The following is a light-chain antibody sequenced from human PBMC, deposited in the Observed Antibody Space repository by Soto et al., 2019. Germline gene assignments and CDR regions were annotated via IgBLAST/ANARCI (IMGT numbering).Light chain of an antibody. CDR1: QSISSW. Sequence: DIQMTQSPSTLSASVGDRVTITCRASQSISSWLAWYQQKPGKAPKLLIYDASSLESGVTSRFSGSGSGTEFTLTISSLQTDDFANYYCQQYSSYSRTFGQGTKVEIK. CDR3: QQYSSYSRT. J-gene: IGKJ1*01. CDR2: DAS. V-gene: IGKV1-5*01.